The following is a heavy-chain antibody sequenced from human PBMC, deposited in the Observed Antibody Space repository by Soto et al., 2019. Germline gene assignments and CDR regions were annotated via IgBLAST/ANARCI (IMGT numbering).Heavy chain of an antibody. CDR1: GGSISSYY. V-gene: IGHV4-59*01. CDR2: IYYSGST. J-gene: IGHJ3*02. Sequence: SETLSLTCTISGGSISSYYWSWIRQPPGKGLEWIGYIYYSGSTNYNPSLKSRVTISVDTSKNQFSLKLSSVTAAATAVYHGAGGGYYVGSGNDVFDIWAQVTMV. D-gene: IGHD3-10*02. CDR3: AGGGYYVGSGNDVFDI.